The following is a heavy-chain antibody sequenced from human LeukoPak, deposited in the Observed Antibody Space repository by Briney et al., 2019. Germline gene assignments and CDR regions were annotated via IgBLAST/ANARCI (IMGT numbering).Heavy chain of an antibody. CDR1: GCSINSGYH. V-gene: IGHV4-38-2*02. D-gene: IGHD3-22*01. Sequence: SETLSLTCIVSGCSINSGYHCGWIRQPPGKALEWIGSIYHSGSTYYNPSLKSRVTTSIDTSKNQFSLKLSSVTAADTAVYYRARHSLYDTSGDGTYYFDYWGQGTLVTVSS. J-gene: IGHJ4*02. CDR3: ARHSLYDTSGDGTYYFDY. CDR2: IYHSGST.